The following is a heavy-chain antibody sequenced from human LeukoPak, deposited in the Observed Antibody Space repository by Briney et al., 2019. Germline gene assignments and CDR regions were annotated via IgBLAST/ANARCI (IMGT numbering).Heavy chain of an antibody. D-gene: IGHD2-2*01. V-gene: IGHV3-30*18. Sequence: GGSLRLSCAASGFTFSGYGMHWVRQAPGKGLEWVAVISYDGSNKYYADSVKGRFTISRDNSKNTLYLQMNSLRAEGTAVYWCAKDGALSTAYYYGVDGWRKGTTVTVSS. CDR3: AKDGALSTAYYYGVDG. CDR1: GFTFSGYG. CDR2: ISYDGSNK. J-gene: IGHJ6*04.